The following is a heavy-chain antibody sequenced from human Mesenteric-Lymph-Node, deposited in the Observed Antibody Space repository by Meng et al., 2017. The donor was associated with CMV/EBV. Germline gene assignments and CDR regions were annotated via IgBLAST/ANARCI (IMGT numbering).Heavy chain of an antibody. J-gene: IGHJ5*02. CDR2: ISAYNGNT. D-gene: IGHD3-10*01. V-gene: IGHV1-18*01. CDR1: GYTFNSYG. Sequence: SGYTFNSYGISWVRQAPGQGLEWMGWISAYNGNTNYAQKLQGRVTMTTDTSTSTAYMELRSLRSDDTAVYYCARENYGSGGDNWFDPWGQGTLVTVSS. CDR3: ARENYGSGGDNWFDP.